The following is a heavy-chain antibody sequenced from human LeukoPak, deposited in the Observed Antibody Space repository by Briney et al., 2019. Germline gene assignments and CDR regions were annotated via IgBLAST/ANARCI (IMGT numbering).Heavy chain of an antibody. CDR1: GFTFNTYA. V-gene: IGHV3-23*01. CDR2: ISGSGGST. Sequence: GGSLRLSCAASGFTFNTYAMTWVRQAPGKGLEWVSAISGSGGSTYYADSVKGRFTISRDNSKKTLYLQMNSLRAEDTALYYCAKDSSSSVPYYYYGMDVWGQGTTVTVSS. CDR3: AKDSSSSVPYYYYGMDV. J-gene: IGHJ6*02. D-gene: IGHD6-19*01.